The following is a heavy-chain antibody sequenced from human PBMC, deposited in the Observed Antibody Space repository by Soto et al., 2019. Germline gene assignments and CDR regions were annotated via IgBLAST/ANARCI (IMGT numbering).Heavy chain of an antibody. CDR2: VKSKTDGGTT. CDR3: TTDHPYNYDSSCYDH. D-gene: IGHD3-22*01. Sequence: GGSLRLSCAASGFTFSCAWINWVRQAPGRGLEWVGHVKSKTDGGTTDYAAPVKGRCTISRDDSKNTVFLHMNNLKTEDTAVYYCTTDHPYNYDSSCYDHWGPGTLVTVSS. J-gene: IGHJ4*02. V-gene: IGHV3-15*07. CDR1: GFTFSCAW.